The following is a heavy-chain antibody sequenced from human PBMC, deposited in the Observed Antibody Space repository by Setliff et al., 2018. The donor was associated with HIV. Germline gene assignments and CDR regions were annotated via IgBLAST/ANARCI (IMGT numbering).Heavy chain of an antibody. CDR2: IFSSGST. Sequence: PSETLSLTCTVSGGSISSYCWNWIRQSPGRGLEWIGFIFSSGSTKYNPSLQSRVTMSIDMSKNQFSLKLTSVTAADTAVYYCARRIDNSGSFPDKNWFDTWGQGSQVTVSS. CDR3: ARRIDNSGSFPDKNWFDT. D-gene: IGHD3-10*01. V-gene: IGHV4-4*09. CDR1: GGSISSYC. J-gene: IGHJ5*02.